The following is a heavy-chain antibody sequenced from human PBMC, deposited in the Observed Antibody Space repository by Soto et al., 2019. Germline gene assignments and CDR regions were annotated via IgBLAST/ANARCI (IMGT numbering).Heavy chain of an antibody. CDR3: ARLTAVAGSDY. CDR2: IIPIFGTA. V-gene: IGHV1-69*12. J-gene: IGHJ4*02. Sequence: QVQLVQSGAEVKKPGSSVKVSCKASGGTFSSYAISWVRQAPGQGLEWMGGIIPIFGTANYAQKLQGRVTITADESTSTAYRELSRLISEDTAVYYCARLTAVAGSDYWGQGTLVTVSS. D-gene: IGHD6-19*01. CDR1: GGTFSSYA.